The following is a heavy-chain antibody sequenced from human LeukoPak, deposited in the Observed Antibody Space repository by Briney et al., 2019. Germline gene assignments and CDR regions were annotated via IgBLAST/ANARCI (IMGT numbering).Heavy chain of an antibody. J-gene: IGHJ4*02. D-gene: IGHD3-22*01. Sequence: SETLSLTRTVSGGSISSYYWSWIRQPPGKGLEWIGYIYYSGSTNYNPSLKSRVTISVDTSKNQFSLKLSSVTAADTAVYYCARYYDSSGYYYDYWGQGTLVTVSS. CDR2: IYYSGST. CDR1: GGSISSYY. CDR3: ARYYDSSGYYYDY. V-gene: IGHV4-59*01.